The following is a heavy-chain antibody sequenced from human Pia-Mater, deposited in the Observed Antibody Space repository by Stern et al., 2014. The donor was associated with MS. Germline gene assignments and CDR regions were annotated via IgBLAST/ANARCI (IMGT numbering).Heavy chain of an antibody. CDR3: AHSPITGGGLRFHY. Sequence: QITLKESGPTVVKPTETLTLTCTLSGFSVTSIGVGVRWIRLPPGKDLEWLSLIYWDDDKRYRPSLKSRLTITKDTAKNQVVLTMTNMGPGDTGTYFCAHSPITGGGLRFHYWGQGTQVTVSS. D-gene: IGHD1-20*01. CDR1: GFSVTSIGVG. V-gene: IGHV2-5*02. CDR2: IYWDDDK. J-gene: IGHJ4*02.